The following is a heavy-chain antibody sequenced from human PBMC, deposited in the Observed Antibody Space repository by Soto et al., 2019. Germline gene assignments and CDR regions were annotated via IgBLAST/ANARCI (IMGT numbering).Heavy chain of an antibody. J-gene: IGHJ6*03. V-gene: IGHV1-69*04. D-gene: IGHD3-10*01. Sequence: ASVKVSCKASGGTFSSYTISWVRQAPGQGLEWMGRIIPILGIANYAQKFQGRVTITADKSTSTAYMELSSLRSEDTAVYYCARDLPEGDPLGYYYYYMDVWGKGTTVTVSS. CDR3: ARDLPEGDPLGYYYYYMDV. CDR2: IIPILGIA. CDR1: GGTFSSYT.